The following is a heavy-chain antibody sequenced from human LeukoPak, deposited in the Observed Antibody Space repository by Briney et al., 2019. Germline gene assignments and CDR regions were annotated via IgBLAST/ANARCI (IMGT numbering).Heavy chain of an antibody. CDR3: ARHNGFDRGYYYYMDV. Sequence: SETLSLTCTVSGGFINSYYWSWIRQPAGKGLEWIGRVYTSGITNYNPSLKSRITMSVDTSKNQFSLKLTSVTAADTAVYYCARHNGFDRGYYYYMDVWGKETTVTVSS. V-gene: IGHV4-4*07. CDR2: VYTSGIT. CDR1: GGFINSYY. D-gene: IGHD3-9*01. J-gene: IGHJ6*03.